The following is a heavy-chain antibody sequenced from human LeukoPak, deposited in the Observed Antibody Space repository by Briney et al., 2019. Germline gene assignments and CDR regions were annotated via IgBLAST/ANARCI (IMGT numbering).Heavy chain of an antibody. CDR2: IKHDESEK. J-gene: IGHJ4*02. D-gene: IGHD4-23*01. Sequence: SGGSLRLSCAASGFTLSSYWMAWVRQAPGKGLEWVANIKHDESEKYYAESVRGRFTISRENAKNSLYLQMSSLRAEDTALYYCARDNGGSLDHWGQGTLLTVSS. CDR3: ARDNGGSLDH. V-gene: IGHV3-7*03. CDR1: GFTLSSYW.